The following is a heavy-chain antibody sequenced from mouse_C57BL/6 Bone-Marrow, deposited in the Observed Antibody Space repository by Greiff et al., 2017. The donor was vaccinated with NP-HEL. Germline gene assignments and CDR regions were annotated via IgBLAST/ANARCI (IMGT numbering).Heavy chain of an antibody. Sequence: QVQLKESGPGLVQPSQSLSITCTVSGFSLTSYGVHWVRQSPGKGLEWLGVLWRGGSTDYNAAFMSRLSITKDNSKSQVFFKMNSLQAEDTARYYCAKKGYDYDGGGYWYFDVWGTGTTVTVSS. J-gene: IGHJ1*03. V-gene: IGHV2-5*01. CDR2: LWRGGST. D-gene: IGHD2-4*01. CDR1: GFSLTSYG. CDR3: AKKGYDYDGGGYWYFDV.